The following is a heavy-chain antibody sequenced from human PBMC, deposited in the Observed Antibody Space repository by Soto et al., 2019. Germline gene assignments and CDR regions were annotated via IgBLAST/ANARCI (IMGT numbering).Heavy chain of an antibody. V-gene: IGHV3-23*01. CDR1: GFTFSSYA. CDR2: ISGSGGST. Sequence: EVQLLESGGGLVQPGGSLRLSCAASGFTFSSYAMSWVPQAPGKGLEWVSAISGSGGSTYYQDSVKGRFTISRDNSKNTLYLQMNSLRAEDTAVYYCAKGGPNYYGSGSYYTPVDYWGQGTLVTVSS. CDR3: AKGGPNYYGSGSYYTPVDY. D-gene: IGHD3-10*01. J-gene: IGHJ4*02.